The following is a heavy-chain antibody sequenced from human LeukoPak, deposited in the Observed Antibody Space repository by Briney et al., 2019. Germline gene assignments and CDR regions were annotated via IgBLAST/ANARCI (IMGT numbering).Heavy chain of an antibody. J-gene: IGHJ4*02. CDR1: GGTFSSYA. Sequence: SVKVSCKASGGTFSSYAISWVRQAPGQGLEWMGGIIPIFGTANYAQKFQGRVTITTDESTSTAYMELSSLRSEDTAVYYCASYYDSSGAPFDYWGQGILVAVSS. CDR3: ASYYDSSGAPFDY. V-gene: IGHV1-69*05. CDR2: IIPIFGTA. D-gene: IGHD3-22*01.